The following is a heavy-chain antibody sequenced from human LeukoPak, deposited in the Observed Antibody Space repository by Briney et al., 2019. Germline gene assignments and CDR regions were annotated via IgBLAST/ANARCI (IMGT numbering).Heavy chain of an antibody. D-gene: IGHD3-22*01. CDR1: GFTFSSYA. V-gene: IGHV3-30*04. CDR2: ISYDGSNK. CDR3: AKDGSYYDTTGSLLADY. J-gene: IGHJ4*02. Sequence: GRSLRLSCAASGFTFSSYAMHWVRQAPGKGLEWVAVISYDGSNKYYADSVKGRFTISRDNSKNTLYLQMNSLRAEDTAVYYCAKDGSYYDTTGSLLADYWGQGTLVTVSS.